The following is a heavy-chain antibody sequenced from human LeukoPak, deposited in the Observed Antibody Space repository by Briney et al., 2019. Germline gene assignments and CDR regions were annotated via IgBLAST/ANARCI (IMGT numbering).Heavy chain of an antibody. D-gene: IGHD1-26*01. V-gene: IGHV3-21*01. CDR1: GFTLSSYS. CDR2: ISGSGTYI. J-gene: IGHJ4*02. Sequence: GGSLRLSCAASGFTLSSYSMNWVRQAPGQGLEWVSSISGSGTYIYYADSVRGRFTISRDNAKNSLYLQMNSLRAEDTAVYYCARDVYSGSRPHYFDYWGQGTLVTVSS. CDR3: ARDVYSGSRPHYFDY.